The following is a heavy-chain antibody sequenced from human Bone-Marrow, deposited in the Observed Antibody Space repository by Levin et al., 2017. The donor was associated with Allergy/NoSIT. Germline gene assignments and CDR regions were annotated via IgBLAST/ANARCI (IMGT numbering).Heavy chain of an antibody. CDR2: IFSDGST. D-gene: IGHD6-19*01. CDR1: GFTVSTNY. V-gene: IGHV3-53*01. J-gene: IGHJ3*01. Sequence: LSLTCAASGFTVSTNYMTWVRQAPGRGLEWVSVIFSDGSTYYADSVKGRFTISRDNSQNTLWLQMNGLRVEDTAVYYCAREGTLDTSGYAFDVWGRGTKVTVSS. CDR3: AREGTLDTSGYAFDV.